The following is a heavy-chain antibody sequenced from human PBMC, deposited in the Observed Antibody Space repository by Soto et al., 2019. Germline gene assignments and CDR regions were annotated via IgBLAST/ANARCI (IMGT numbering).Heavy chain of an antibody. V-gene: IGHV5-51*01. Sequence: GESLKISCKGSGHSFTSYWIGWVRQMPGKGLEWMGIIYPGDSDTRYSPSFQGQVTISADKSISTAYLQWSSLKASDTAMYYCARHVFYYGSSIYYYYGMDVWGQGTTVTVSS. CDR1: GHSFTSYW. CDR2: IYPGDSDT. J-gene: IGHJ6*02. D-gene: IGHD3-10*01. CDR3: ARHVFYYGSSIYYYYGMDV.